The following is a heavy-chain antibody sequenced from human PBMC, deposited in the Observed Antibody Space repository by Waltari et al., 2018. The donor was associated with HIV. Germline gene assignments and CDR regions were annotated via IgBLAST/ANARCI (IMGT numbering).Heavy chain of an antibody. V-gene: IGHV3-33*01. J-gene: IGHJ2*01. D-gene: IGHD3-10*01. Sequence: QVQLVESGGGVVQPGRSLRLSCAASGFSFSTYGMHWVRQAPGKGLEWVAVIWYEETKKYYADSVKGQFTISRDNSKNTLYLQMNTLSAEDTAVYYCARDFYGSGSFGGYFDLWGRGTLVIVSS. CDR2: IWYEETKK. CDR3: ARDFYGSGSFGGYFDL. CDR1: GFSFSTYG.